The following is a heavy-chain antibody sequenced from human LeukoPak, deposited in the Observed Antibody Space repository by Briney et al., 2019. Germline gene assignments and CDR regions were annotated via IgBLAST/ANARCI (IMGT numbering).Heavy chain of an antibody. J-gene: IGHJ1*01. CDR2: IDGGGDKT. Sequence: GGSLRLSCAASGFTLSTYAMSWVRQAPGKGLEWVSAIDGGGDKTYNADSVKGRFTISRDSAKNTVFLQMNNLRAEDTAVYYCARSATSGWYAEYFQHWGQGTLVTVSS. CDR3: ARSATSGWYAEYFQH. V-gene: IGHV3-23*01. D-gene: IGHD6-19*01. CDR1: GFTLSTYA.